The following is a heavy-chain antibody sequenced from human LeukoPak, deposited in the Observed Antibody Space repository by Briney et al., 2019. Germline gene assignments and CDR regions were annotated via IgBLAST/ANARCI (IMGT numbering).Heavy chain of an antibody. J-gene: IGHJ3*01. CDR3: ARDVPGGNSDAFDV. V-gene: IGHV4-61*01. CDR1: GGSISSTSYY. CDR2: IYHTEST. Sequence: SETLSVTCTVSGGSISSTSYYWSWIRQPPGKGLEWIGYIYHTESTNYNPSLKSRITISVDTSKNQFSLKLTSVTAADTAVYYCARDVPGGNSDAFDVWGQGTMVIVSS. D-gene: IGHD4-23*01.